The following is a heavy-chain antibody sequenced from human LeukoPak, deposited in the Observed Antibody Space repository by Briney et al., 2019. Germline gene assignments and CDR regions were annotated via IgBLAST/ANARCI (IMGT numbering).Heavy chain of an antibody. CDR3: ARRGVVLPNFFDP. CDR1: GGSISSSY. CDR2: IYYSGST. D-gene: IGHD2-15*01. V-gene: IGHV4-59*08. Sequence: SGTLSLTCTVPGGSISSSYWSWIRQPPGKGLEWIGNIYYSGSTNYNASLKSRVTISIDTSKNQFSLKLSSVTAADTAVYYCARRGVVLPNFFDPWGQGTLVTVSS. J-gene: IGHJ5*02.